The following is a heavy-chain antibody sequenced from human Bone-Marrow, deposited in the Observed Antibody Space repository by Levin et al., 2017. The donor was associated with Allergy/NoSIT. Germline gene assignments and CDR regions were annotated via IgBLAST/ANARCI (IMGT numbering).Heavy chain of an antibody. CDR3: VGWLLNSSVY. CDR2: INPSGGST. Sequence: SVPVSFPAPSPPFRPNSIHWVRQAPGQGLEWMGIINPSGGSTIDAQKFQGRITMTRDTSTTTVYMELSSLRSEDTAMYYCVGWLLNSSVYWGHGTPVTVSS. V-gene: IGHV1-46*01. D-gene: IGHD3-22*01. J-gene: IGHJ4*01. CDR1: SPPFRPNS.